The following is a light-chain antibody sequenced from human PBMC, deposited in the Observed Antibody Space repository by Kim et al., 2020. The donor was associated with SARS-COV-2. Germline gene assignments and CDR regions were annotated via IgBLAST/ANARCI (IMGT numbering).Light chain of an antibody. J-gene: IGKJ1*01. CDR3: QQTYNSPLAYWT. V-gene: IGKV1-39*01. CDR1: QTISNY. Sequence: DIQMTQSPSSLSASVGDRVTITCRASQTISNYLNWWQQKPGKAPKLLIYAASTLQTGVPSRFSGSGSGTDFTLTISSLQPEDFAAYYCQQTYNSPLAYWTFGQGTKVDIK. CDR2: AAS.